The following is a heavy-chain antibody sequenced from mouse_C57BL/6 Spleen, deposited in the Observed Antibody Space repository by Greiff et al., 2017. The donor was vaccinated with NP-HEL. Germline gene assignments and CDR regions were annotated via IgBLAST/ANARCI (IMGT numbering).Heavy chain of an antibody. CDR2: ISYDGSN. CDR1: GYSITSGYY. J-gene: IGHJ1*03. Sequence: EVQLQESGPGLVKPSQSLSLTCSVTGYSITSGYYWNWIRQFPGNKLEWMGYISYDGSNNYNPSLKNRISITRDTSKNQFFLKLNSVTTEDTATYYCARGTGSSYWYFDVWGTGTTVTVSS. V-gene: IGHV3-6*01. CDR3: ARGTGSSYWYFDV. D-gene: IGHD1-1*01.